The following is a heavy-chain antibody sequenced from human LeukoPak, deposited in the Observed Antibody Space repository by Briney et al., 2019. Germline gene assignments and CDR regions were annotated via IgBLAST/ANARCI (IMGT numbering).Heavy chain of an antibody. CDR3: TKAQLRYFDYLHYFDY. CDR1: GFTLSDYY. J-gene: IGHJ4*02. CDR2: ISGSGGST. D-gene: IGHD3-9*01. V-gene: IGHV3-23*01. Sequence: GGSLRLSCAASGFTLSDYYMSWLRQAPGRGLEWVSAISGSGGSTYYADSVKGRFTISRDNSKNTLYLQMNSLRAEDTAVYYCTKAQLRYFDYLHYFDYWGQGTLVTVSS.